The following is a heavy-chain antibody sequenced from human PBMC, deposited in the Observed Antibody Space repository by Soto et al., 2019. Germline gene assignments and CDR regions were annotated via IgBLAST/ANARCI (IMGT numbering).Heavy chain of an antibody. Sequence: SETLSLTGKVSGDSVTTGSYYWTWIRQPPGKGLEWIGYIYYSGSTNYNPSLESRATIFADKSGSHFSLNLTSVTADDMAVYYCASRDYAIDFCGRGTLGTVSS. CDR3: ASRDYAIDF. CDR2: IYYSGST. D-gene: IGHD4-17*01. CDR1: GDSVTTGSYY. V-gene: IGHV4-61*03. J-gene: IGHJ4*02.